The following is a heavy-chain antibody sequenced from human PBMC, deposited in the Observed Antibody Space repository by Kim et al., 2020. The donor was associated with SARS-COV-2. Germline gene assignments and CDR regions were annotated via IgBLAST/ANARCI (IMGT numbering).Heavy chain of an antibody. J-gene: IGHJ4*02. CDR1: GGSISSSNW. CDR2: IYHGGNT. D-gene: IGHD5-12*01. Sequence: SETLSLTCAVSGGSISSSNWWCWVRQPPGKGLEWIGEIYHGGNTNYNPSLKSRVTISVDKSKNQFSLKLSSVTAADTAVYYCAREGYSAAFDYWGQGTLVTVSS. V-gene: IGHV4-4*02. CDR3: AREGYSAAFDY.